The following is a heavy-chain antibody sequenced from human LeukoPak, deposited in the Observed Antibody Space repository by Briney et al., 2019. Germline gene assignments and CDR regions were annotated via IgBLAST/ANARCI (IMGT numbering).Heavy chain of an antibody. J-gene: IGHJ4*02. Sequence: QPGGSLRLSCAASGFTFSSYAMNWVRQTPGKGLEWVSFITGDAGSTSYADSVKGRFTISRDNSKNTLFLQLNSLSAEDTAVYYCAKTTGNGHCLIEFWGQGTLVTVSS. V-gene: IGHV3-23*01. CDR1: GFTFSSYA. CDR2: ITGDAGST. CDR3: AKTTGNGHCLIEF. D-gene: IGHD4-23*01.